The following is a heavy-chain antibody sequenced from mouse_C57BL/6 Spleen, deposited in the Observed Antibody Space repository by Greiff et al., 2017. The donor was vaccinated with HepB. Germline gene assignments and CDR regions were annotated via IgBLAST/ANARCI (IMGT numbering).Heavy chain of an antibody. V-gene: IGHV7-3*01. Sequence: EVMLVESGGGLVQPGGSLSLSCAASGFTFTDYYMSWVRQPPGKALEWLGFIRNKANGYTTEYSASVKGRFTISRDNSQSILYLQMNALRAEDSATYYCARPYYYGSSPWYFDVWGTGTTVTVSS. CDR2: IRNKANGYTT. CDR3: ARPYYYGSSPWYFDV. D-gene: IGHD1-1*01. J-gene: IGHJ1*03. CDR1: GFTFTDYY.